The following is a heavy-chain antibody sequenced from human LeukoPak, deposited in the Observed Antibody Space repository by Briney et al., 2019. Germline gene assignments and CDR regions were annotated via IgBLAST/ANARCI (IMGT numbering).Heavy chain of an antibody. CDR2: MWSDGSNK. Sequence: GGSLRLSCSASGFTFSYYAIHWVRQAPGEGLEWVALMWSDGSNKYYADSVKGRITISRDNSKNTVYLQMNSLRAEDTAVYYCARELFGSGSCPDGWGQGTLVTVSS. CDR3: ARELFGSGSCPDG. J-gene: IGHJ4*02. D-gene: IGHD3-10*01. V-gene: IGHV3-33*01. CDR1: GFTFSYYA.